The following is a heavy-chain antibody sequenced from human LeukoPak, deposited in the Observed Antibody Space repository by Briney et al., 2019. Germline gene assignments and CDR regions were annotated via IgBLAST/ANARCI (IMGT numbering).Heavy chain of an antibody. D-gene: IGHD1-1*01. CDR2: IYTSGST. CDR3: ARGYGDY. V-gene: IGHV4-61*02. CDR1: GGSISSGSYY. J-gene: IGHJ4*02. Sequence: SETLSLTCTVSGGSISSGSYYWSWIRQPAGKGLEWIGRIYTSGSTNYNPSLKSRVTMSIDTSKNQFSLKLSSVTAADTAVYYCARGYGDYWGQGTLVTVSS.